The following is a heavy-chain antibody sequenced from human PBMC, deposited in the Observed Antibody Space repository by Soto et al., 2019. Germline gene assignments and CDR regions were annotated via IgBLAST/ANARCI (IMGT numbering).Heavy chain of an antibody. J-gene: IGHJ4*02. Sequence: EVQLVESGGGSGQPGGSLRLSCAASGFTFSSYSMNWVRQAPGKGLEWVSYISGSSSNIYYADSVKGRFTISRDNAMNSLYLQMNSLRAEDTAVYYCARDIVAGSGWYTYDYWGQGTPVTVSS. CDR1: GFTFSSYS. CDR3: ARDIVAGSGWYTYDY. CDR2: ISGSSSNI. V-gene: IGHV3-48*01. D-gene: IGHD6-19*01.